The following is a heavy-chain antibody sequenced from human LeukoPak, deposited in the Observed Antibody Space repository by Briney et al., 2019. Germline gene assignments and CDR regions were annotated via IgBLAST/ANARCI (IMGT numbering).Heavy chain of an antibody. V-gene: IGHV3-30*18. J-gene: IGHJ4*02. CDR2: ISFARTNA. CDR1: GXTFGDYA. CDR3: AKKRPGTTAAVDS. D-gene: IGHD6-13*01. Sequence: GGSLRLSCTASGXTFGDYAXXWVRXAPAXGLEWVADISFARTNAKYADSVRGRFIVSRDNSTNTLYLQMNTLRPEDTAVYYCAKKRPGTTAAVDSWGQGTLVTVSS.